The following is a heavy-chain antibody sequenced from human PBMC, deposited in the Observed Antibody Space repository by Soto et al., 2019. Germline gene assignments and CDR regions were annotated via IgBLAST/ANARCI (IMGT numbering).Heavy chain of an antibody. CDR3: ARDLIGYCSGGSCYGQRNYFDY. CDR2: TYYRSKWYN. V-gene: IGHV6-1*01. Sequence: QVQLQQSGPGLVKPSQTLSLTCAISGDSVSSNSAAWNWIRQSPSRGLEWLGRTYYRSKWYNDYVVSVKSRITINPDTPQNQFSLQLNSVTPEDTAVYYCARDLIGYCSGGSCYGQRNYFDYWGQGTLVTVSS. J-gene: IGHJ4*02. D-gene: IGHD2-15*01. CDR1: GDSVSSNSAA.